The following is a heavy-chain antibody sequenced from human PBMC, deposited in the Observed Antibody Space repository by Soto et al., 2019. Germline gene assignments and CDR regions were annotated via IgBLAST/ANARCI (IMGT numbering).Heavy chain of an antibody. V-gene: IGHV3-7*03. Sequence: VGSLRLSCAASGFTFTTYWMTWVRQAPGKGLEWVANIKQDGSEKFYVGSVRGRFTISRDNAKNSMYLQMNSLRAEDTAVYYCARRSSGRLTTAWAPLDWWGQGTLVTVAS. CDR2: IKQDGSEK. D-gene: IGHD2-15*01. CDR1: GFTFTTYW. CDR3: ARRSSGRLTTAWAPLDW. J-gene: IGHJ4*02.